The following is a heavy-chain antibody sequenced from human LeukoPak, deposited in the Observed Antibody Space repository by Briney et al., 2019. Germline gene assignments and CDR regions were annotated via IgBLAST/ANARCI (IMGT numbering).Heavy chain of an antibody. V-gene: IGHV3-11*01. CDR3: AREPYYDSSGYCLDY. CDR1: GFIFSDYY. Sequence: PGGSLRLSCAASGFIFSDYYMSWIRQAPGKGLEWVSYISSGGSSIYYADSVKGRFTISRDNAKNSLYLQMNSLRAEDTAVYYCAREPYYDSSGYCLDYWGQGTLVTVSS. J-gene: IGHJ4*02. D-gene: IGHD3-22*01. CDR2: ISSGGSSI.